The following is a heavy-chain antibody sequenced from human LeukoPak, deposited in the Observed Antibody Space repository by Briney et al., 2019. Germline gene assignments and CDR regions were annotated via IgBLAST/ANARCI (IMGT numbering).Heavy chain of an antibody. Sequence: GASVKVSCKASGGTVSSYAISWVRQAPGQGLEWMGGIIPNFGTANYAQKFQGRVTITADESTSTACMELSSLRSEDTAVYYCARDASYYDSSGYRNTNFDYWGQGTLVTVSS. V-gene: IGHV1-69*13. CDR1: GGTVSSYA. CDR3: ARDASYYDSSGYRNTNFDY. CDR2: IIPNFGTA. J-gene: IGHJ4*02. D-gene: IGHD3-22*01.